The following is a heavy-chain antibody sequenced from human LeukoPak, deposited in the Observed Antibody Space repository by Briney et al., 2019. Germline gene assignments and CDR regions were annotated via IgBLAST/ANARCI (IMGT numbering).Heavy chain of an antibody. CDR2: IYHSGST. CDR3: ARLSMAVAGLFDY. D-gene: IGHD6-19*01. CDR1: GGSISSSNW. V-gene: IGHV4-4*02. J-gene: IGHJ4*02. Sequence: SETLSLTCAVSGGSISSSNWWSWVRQPPGKGLEWIGEIYHSGSTNYNPSLKSRVPISVDKSKNQFSLKLSSVTAADTAVYYCARLSMAVAGLFDYWGQGTLVTVSS.